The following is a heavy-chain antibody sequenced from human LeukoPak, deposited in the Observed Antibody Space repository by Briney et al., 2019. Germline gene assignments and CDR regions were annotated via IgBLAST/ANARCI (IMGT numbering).Heavy chain of an antibody. CDR2: IIPIFGTA. D-gene: IGHD2-2*01. Sequence: ASVKVSCKASGGTFSSYAISWVRQAPGQGLEWMGGIIPIFGTANYAQKFQGRVTITADESTSTAYMELSSLRSEDTAVYYCARGTVVVPAAIPDAFDIWGQGTMVTVSS. V-gene: IGHV1-69*13. J-gene: IGHJ3*02. CDR1: GGTFSSYA. CDR3: ARGTVVVPAAIPDAFDI.